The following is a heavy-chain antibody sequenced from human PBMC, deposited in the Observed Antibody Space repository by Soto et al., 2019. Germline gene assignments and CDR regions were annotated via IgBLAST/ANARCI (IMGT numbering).Heavy chain of an antibody. D-gene: IGHD3-10*01. CDR3: ARRPRVWLGEMGHDYYYGIDA. CDR2: VYYSGST. J-gene: IGHJ6*04. CDR1: GGSISGSSYY. Sequence: PSETLSLTCTVSGGSISGSSYYWGWIRQPPGKGLEWIGSVYYSGSTYYSPSLKSRVTISVDTSKNQFSLKLNSVTAADTAVYYCARRPRVWLGEMGHDYYYGIDAWGAGTTLPVYS. V-gene: IGHV4-39*01.